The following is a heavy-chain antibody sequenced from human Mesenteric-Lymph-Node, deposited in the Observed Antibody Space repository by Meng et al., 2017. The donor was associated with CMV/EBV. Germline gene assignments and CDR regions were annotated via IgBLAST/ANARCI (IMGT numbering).Heavy chain of an antibody. V-gene: IGHV2-5*02. J-gene: IGHJ4*02. CDR2: IYWDDDK. CDR3: ARSSGIAAAGPFYFDY. CDR1: GFSLSTSGVG. Sequence: QITLKESGPTLVKPTQTLTLTCTFSGFSLSTSGVGVGWIRQPPGKALEWLALIYWDDDKRYSPSLKSRLTITKDTSKNQVVLTMTNMDPVDTATYYCARSSGIAAAGPFYFDYWGQGTLVTVSS. D-gene: IGHD6-13*01.